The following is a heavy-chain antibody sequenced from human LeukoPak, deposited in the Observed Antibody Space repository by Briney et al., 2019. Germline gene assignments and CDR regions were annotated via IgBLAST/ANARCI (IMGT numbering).Heavy chain of an antibody. Sequence: GESLKISCNSSGYIYTSYWIGWVRPMPGKGLEWMGIIYPGDSDTRYSPSFQGQVTISADKSISTAYLQWSSLKASDTAMYYCARGGYCSSTSCYDAFDIWGQGTMVTVSS. CDR3: ARGGYCSSTSCYDAFDI. V-gene: IGHV5-51*01. D-gene: IGHD2-2*01. CDR1: GYIYTSYW. J-gene: IGHJ3*02. CDR2: IYPGDSDT.